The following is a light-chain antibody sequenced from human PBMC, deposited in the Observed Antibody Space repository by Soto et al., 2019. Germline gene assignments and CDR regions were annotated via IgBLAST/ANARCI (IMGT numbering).Light chain of an antibody. CDR1: SSDVGSYNL. V-gene: IGLV2-23*01. J-gene: IGLJ1*01. CDR3: CSYAGSSTYG. Sequence: QSALTQRASVSGSPGQSITISCTGTSSDVGSYNLVSWYQQHPGKAPKHMLYEGSKRPSGVPNRFSGSKSDNTASLTISGLQAEDEADYYCCSYAGSSTYGFGTGTKVTVL. CDR2: EGS.